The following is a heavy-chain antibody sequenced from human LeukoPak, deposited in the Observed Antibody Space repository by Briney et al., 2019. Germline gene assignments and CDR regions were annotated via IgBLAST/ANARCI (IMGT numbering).Heavy chain of an antibody. CDR2: IKQDASEK. J-gene: IGHJ4*02. D-gene: IGHD3-10*01. CDR1: GFTFSNYW. Sequence: GGSLRLSCAASGFTFSNYWMSWVRQAPGKGLEWVANIKQDASEKYYVNSVKGRFTIFRDNAKNSLNLQMNSLRPEDTAVYYCARDGWPFGELSDYWGQGTLVTVSS. CDR3: ARDGWPFGELSDY. V-gene: IGHV3-7*04.